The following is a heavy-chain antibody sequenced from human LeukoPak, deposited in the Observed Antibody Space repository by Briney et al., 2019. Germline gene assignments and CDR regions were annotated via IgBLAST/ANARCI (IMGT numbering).Heavy chain of an antibody. V-gene: IGHV4-39*01. J-gene: IGHJ4*02. D-gene: IGHD3-10*01. CDR2: IYYSGST. CDR1: GDSISSNRDY. Sequence: SETLSLTCTVSGDSISSNRDYWGWIRQPPGKGLEWIGSIYYSGSTDYNPSLKSRVTMSVETSKNQFSLNLSSVTAEDTAVYFCARLERSGSYFLQVWGQGTLVTVSS. CDR3: ARLERSGSYFLQV.